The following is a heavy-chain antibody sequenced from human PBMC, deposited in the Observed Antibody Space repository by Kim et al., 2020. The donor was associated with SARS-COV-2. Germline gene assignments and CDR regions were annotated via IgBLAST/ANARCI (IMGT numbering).Heavy chain of an antibody. D-gene: IGHD3-10*01. J-gene: IGHJ6*04. CDR2: ISTSSAYI. CDR3: ARVPVFPTTTWEFFCYMDV. V-gene: IGHV3-21*01. CDR1: GFTFNTYS. Sequence: GGSLRLSCAASGFTFNTYSMNWVRQAPGKGLEWVSSISTSSAYIHYADSVKGRFTVSRDNAKNSLYLQMNSLRAEDTAVYFCARVPVFPTTTWEFFCYMDVWGKGTTVTVSS.